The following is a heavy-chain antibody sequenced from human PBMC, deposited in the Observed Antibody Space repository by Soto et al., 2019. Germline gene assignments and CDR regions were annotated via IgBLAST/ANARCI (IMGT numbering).Heavy chain of an antibody. V-gene: IGHV1-69*13. CDR1: GGTFSSYA. CDR2: IIPIFGTA. Sequence: RASVKVSCKASGGTFSSYAISWVRQAPGQGLEWMGGIIPIFGTANYAQKFQGRVTITADESTSTAYMELSSLRSEDTAVYYCARDSKAYYDSSGYYEYFQHWGQGTLVTVSS. CDR3: ARDSKAYYDSSGYYEYFQH. J-gene: IGHJ1*01. D-gene: IGHD3-22*01.